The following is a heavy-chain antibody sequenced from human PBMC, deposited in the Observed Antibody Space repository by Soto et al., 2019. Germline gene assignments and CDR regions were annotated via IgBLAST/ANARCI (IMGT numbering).Heavy chain of an antibody. CDR3: AKEGPYSSGWPYLDY. V-gene: IGHV4-30-2*01. Sequence: SETLSSTCAVSGGSIISGGYSWIWIRQPPGKGLEWIGYICHSGSTYYNPSLKSRVTISVDRSKNQFSLKLSSVTAADTALYYCAKEGPYSSGWPYLDYWGQGTLVTVSS. D-gene: IGHD6-19*01. J-gene: IGHJ4*02. CDR2: ICHSGST. CDR1: GGSIISGGYS.